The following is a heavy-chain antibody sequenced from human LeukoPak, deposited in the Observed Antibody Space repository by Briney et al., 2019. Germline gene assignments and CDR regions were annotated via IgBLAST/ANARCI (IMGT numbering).Heavy chain of an antibody. D-gene: IGHD3-16*01. J-gene: IGHJ5*02. V-gene: IGHV4-59*01. CDR1: GGSMSSYY. CDR3: VRDLDWFDP. CDR2: IYYSGST. Sequence: KSSETLSLTCTVSGGSMSSYYWSWIRQPPGKGLEWIGYIYYSGSTNYNPSLKSRVTMSVDTSKRQFSLKLSSVTAADTGVYYCVRDLDWFDPWGQGTLVTVSS.